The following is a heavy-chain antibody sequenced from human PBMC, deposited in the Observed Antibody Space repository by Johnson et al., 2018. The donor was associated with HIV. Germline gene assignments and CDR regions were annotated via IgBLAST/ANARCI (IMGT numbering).Heavy chain of an antibody. J-gene: IGHJ3*02. CDR2: ISFDGSNK. V-gene: IGHV3-30*04. Sequence: QVQLVESGGGVVQPGGSLRLSCAASGFTFSAFAMHWVRQAPGKGLEWVALISFDGSNKYFADSVKGRFTISRDNSKNTLYLQINSLRAEDTAVYYCARLRGAFDIWGQGTLVIVSS. CDR3: ARLRGAFDI. CDR1: GFTFSAFA.